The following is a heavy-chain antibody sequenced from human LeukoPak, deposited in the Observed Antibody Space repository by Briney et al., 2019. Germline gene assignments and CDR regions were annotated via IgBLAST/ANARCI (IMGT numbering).Heavy chain of an antibody. CDR1: GYTFTGYY. CDR2: INPNSGGT. Sequence: ASVKVSCKASGYTFTGYYMHWVRQAPGQGLEWMGWINPNSGGTNYAQKFQGWVTMTRDTSISTAYMELSGLRSDDTAVYYCARGGMVRGVLGDYWGQGTLVTVSS. V-gene: IGHV1-2*04. CDR3: ARGGMVRGVLGDY. D-gene: IGHD3-10*01. J-gene: IGHJ4*02.